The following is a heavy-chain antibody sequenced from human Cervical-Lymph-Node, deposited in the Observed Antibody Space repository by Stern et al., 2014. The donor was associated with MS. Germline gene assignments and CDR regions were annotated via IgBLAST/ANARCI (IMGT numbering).Heavy chain of an antibody. Sequence: QVQLVQSGAEVKKPGASVEVSCPASGYTFTSHFIHWVRQVPGQGLEWAGLHPIRTGDTAYAQKFQGRITTTADTSTRTVYMKLSSLTSDDRAVYYCARLFGGLDVWGQGTMVTVSS. D-gene: IGHD3-10*01. CDR3: ARLFGGLDV. V-gene: IGHV1-46*01. CDR2: HPIRTGDT. J-gene: IGHJ6*02. CDR1: GYTFTSHF.